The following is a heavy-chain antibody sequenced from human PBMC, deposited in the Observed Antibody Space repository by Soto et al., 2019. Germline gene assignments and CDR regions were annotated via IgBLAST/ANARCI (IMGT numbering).Heavy chain of an antibody. CDR3: AMGDYYYYGMDV. CDR1: GFTVSSNY. D-gene: IGHD3-16*01. Sequence: HPGGSLRLSCAASGFTVSSNYMSWVRQAPGKGLEWVSVIYSGGSTYYADSVKGRCNISRDNSKNTLYLQMNSLRAEDTAVYYCAMGDYYYYGMDVWGQGTPVTVSS. V-gene: IGHV3-53*01. J-gene: IGHJ6*02. CDR2: IYSGGST.